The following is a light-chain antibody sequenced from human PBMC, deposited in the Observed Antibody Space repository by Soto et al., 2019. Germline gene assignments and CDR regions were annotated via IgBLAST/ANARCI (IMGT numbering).Light chain of an antibody. Sequence: QSVLTQPPSVSGAPGQRVTISCTGSSSNIGAGYEVHWYQQLPGTALKLLIYGNNNRPSGVPDRFSGSKSGTSASLAITGLQAEDEADYYCQSYDSSLSALYVFGTGTKLTVL. CDR1: SSNIGAGYE. V-gene: IGLV1-40*01. CDR2: GNN. CDR3: QSYDSSLSALYV. J-gene: IGLJ1*01.